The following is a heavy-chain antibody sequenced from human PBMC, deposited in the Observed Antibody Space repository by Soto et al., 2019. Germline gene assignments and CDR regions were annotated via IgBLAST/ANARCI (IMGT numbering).Heavy chain of an antibody. D-gene: IGHD6-19*01. V-gene: IGHV5-51*01. J-gene: IGHJ4*02. CDR2: IYPGDSDT. Sequence: GESLKISCKGSGYSFTSYWIGWVRQMPGKGLEWMGIIYPGDSDTRYSPSFQGQVTISADKSISTAYLQWSSLKASDTAMYYCATTSVYSSGSYYFNSWGQETLVTVSS. CDR3: ATTSVYSSGSYYFNS. CDR1: GYSFTSYW.